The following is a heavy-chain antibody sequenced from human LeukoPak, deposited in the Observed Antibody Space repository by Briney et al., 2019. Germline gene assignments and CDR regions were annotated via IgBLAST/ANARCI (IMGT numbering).Heavy chain of an antibody. CDR3: ARGTEVYYDSSSYYSY. CDR1: GFTFDDYG. Sequence: GGSLRLSCVASGFTFDDYGMGWVRQVPGKGLEWVSGTNWNGGSTGYADSVKGRFTISRDNAKNSLYLQMNSMRAEDTALYYCARGTEVYYDSSSYYSYWGQGTLVTVSS. V-gene: IGHV3-20*04. CDR2: TNWNGGST. D-gene: IGHD3-22*01. J-gene: IGHJ4*02.